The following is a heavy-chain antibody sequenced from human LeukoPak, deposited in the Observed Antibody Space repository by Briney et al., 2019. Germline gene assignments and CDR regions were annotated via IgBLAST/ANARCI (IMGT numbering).Heavy chain of an antibody. D-gene: IGHD2-15*01. Sequence: SETLSLTCTVSGYSISSGYYWGWIRQPPGKGLEWNGSIYHSGSTYYNPSLKSRVTISVDTSKNQFSLKLSSVTAADTAVYYCARVLFPTIGNWFDPWGQGTLVTVSS. J-gene: IGHJ5*02. CDR1: GYSISSGYY. CDR2: IYHSGST. V-gene: IGHV4-38-2*02. CDR3: ARVLFPTIGNWFDP.